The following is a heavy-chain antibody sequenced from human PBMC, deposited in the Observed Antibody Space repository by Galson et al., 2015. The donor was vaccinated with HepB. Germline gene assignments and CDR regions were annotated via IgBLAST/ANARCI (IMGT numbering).Heavy chain of an antibody. V-gene: IGHV1-69*13. CDR3: ARGPPRSFVYHYMDV. D-gene: IGHD6-6*01. CDR2: IIPIFGTT. CDR1: GGTFSSYA. Sequence: SVKVSCKASGGTFSSYAISWVRQAPGQGLEWMGGIIPIFGTTDYAQKFQGKVTIPADASTSTANMELSSLRSEDTAVYYCARGPPRSFVYHYMDVWGKGTTVTVSS. J-gene: IGHJ6*03.